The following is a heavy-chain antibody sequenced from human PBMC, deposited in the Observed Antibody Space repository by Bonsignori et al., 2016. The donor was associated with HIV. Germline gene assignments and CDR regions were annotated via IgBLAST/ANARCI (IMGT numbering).Heavy chain of an antibody. J-gene: IGHJ4*02. D-gene: IGHD1-26*01. Sequence: EVQLVESGGGLIQPGGSLRLSCEASGVTVMSNYISWVRQAPGKGLEWVSVSYNGGTTHYADSVKGRFTISRDNSKSTVYLQMNSLRAEDTAVYYCARDKSPVGAFWYWGQGTLVTVSS. V-gene: IGHV3-53*01. CDR1: GVTVMSNY. CDR3: ARDKSPVGAFWY. CDR2: SYNGGTT.